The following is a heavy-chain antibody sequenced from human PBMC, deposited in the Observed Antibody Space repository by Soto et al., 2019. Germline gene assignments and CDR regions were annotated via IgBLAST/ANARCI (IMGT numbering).Heavy chain of an antibody. CDR3: ARPRSGSYRLDYYGMDV. CDR1: GYSFTNDC. CDR2: IYPGDSDA. Sequence: GESLKISCNGSGYSFTNDCIALVLQMPGKGLEWMGIIYPGDSDARYSPSFQGQVTISADKSINTAYLQWSSLKASDTAMYYCARPRSGSYRLDYYGMDVWGQGTTVTVSS. D-gene: IGHD3-10*01. J-gene: IGHJ6*02. V-gene: IGHV5-51*01.